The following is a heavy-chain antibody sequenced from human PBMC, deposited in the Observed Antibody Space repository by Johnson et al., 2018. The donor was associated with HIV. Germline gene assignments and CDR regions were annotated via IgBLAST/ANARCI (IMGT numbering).Heavy chain of an antibody. J-gene: IGHJ3*02. CDR2: ISAGGGPT. CDR3: ARATQWLGAFDI. V-gene: IGHV3-23*04. Sequence: VQLVESGGGLVKPGGSLRLSCAAFGFTFSDYYMSWIRQAPGKGLEWVSGISAGGGPTYYGDSVQGRFTVSRDNSKNTLYLQMNSLRAEDTAVYYCARATQWLGAFDIWGQGTMVTVSS. CDR1: GFTFSDYY. D-gene: IGHD6-19*01.